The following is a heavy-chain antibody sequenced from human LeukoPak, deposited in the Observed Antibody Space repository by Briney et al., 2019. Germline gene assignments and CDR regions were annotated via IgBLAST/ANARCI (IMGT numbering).Heavy chain of an antibody. J-gene: IGHJ4*02. D-gene: IGHD3-22*01. CDR2: ISGSGGIT. V-gene: IGHV3-23*01. CDR1: GITLSNYG. Sequence: PGGSLRLSCAVSGITLSNYGMSWVRQAPGKGLEWVAGISGSGGITNYADSVKGRFTISRDNPKNTLFLHMNSLRAEDTAVYFCAKRGVVIRVILVGFHKEAYYFDSWGQGALVAVSS. CDR3: AKRGVVIRVILVGFHKEAYYFDS.